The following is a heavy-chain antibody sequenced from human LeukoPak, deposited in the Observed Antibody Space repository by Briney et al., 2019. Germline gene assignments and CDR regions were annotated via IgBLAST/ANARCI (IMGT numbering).Heavy chain of an antibody. CDR2: IYYSGTV. CDR3: ARLGMAASYFYDSSGDKFDY. CDR1: GGPMSSGGYY. D-gene: IGHD3-22*01. V-gene: IGHV4-31*03. J-gene: IGHJ4*02. Sequence: SQTLSLTCSVSGGPMSSGGYYWSWIRQHPGKGLEWMGHIYYSGTVYYNPSLRSRVSISVDTSKNQLSLRLSSVTVADTAVYYCARLGMAASYFYDSSGDKFDYWGQGTLVTVFS.